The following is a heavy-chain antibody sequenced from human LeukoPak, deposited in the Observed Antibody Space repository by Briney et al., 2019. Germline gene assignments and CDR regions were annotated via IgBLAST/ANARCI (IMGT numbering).Heavy chain of an antibody. D-gene: IGHD1-26*01. CDR1: GYTFTSYG. Sequence: GASVKVSCKASGYTFTSYGIGWVRQAPGQGLEWMGWVSAYADDTNYVQKFRGRITMTTDTSTSTAYMELRSLRSDDTAVYYCARDCIGCLGFDDWGQGTLVTVSS. CDR3: ARDCIGCLGFDD. CDR2: VSAYADDT. J-gene: IGHJ4*02. V-gene: IGHV1-18*01.